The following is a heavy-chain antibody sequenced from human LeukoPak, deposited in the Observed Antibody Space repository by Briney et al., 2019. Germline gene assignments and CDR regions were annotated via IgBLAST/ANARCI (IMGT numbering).Heavy chain of an antibody. V-gene: IGHV3-7*05. CDR1: GFTVSTTD. D-gene: IGHD4-17*01. CDR2: INPDGSDK. CDR3: AKLPYGDYNHH. Sequence: GGSLRLSCAASGFTVSTTDMSWVRQAPGKGLEWVANINPDGSDKYYVDSVKGRFTISRDNAKSSLYLQMNSLRAEDTAVYYCAKLPYGDYNHHWGQGTLVTVSS. J-gene: IGHJ5*02.